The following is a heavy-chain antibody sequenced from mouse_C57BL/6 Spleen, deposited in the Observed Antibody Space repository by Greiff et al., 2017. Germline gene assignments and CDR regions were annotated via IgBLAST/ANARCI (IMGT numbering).Heavy chain of an antibody. D-gene: IGHD4-1*01. Sequence: QVQLKESGAELVKPGASVKISCKASGYAFSSYWMNWVKQRPGKGLEWIGQIYPGDGDTNYNGKFKGKATLTADKSSSTAYMQLSSLTSEDSAVYCCARGLTGTIDFDYWGQGTTLTVSS. CDR2: IYPGDGDT. J-gene: IGHJ2*01. CDR1: GYAFSSYW. CDR3: ARGLTGTIDFDY. V-gene: IGHV1-80*01.